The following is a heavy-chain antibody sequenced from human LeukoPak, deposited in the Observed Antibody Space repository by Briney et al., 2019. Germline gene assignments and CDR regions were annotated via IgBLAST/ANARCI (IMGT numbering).Heavy chain of an antibody. V-gene: IGHV1-58*02. CDR1: GFTFRTSA. Sequence: SVKVSCKTSGFTFRTSAIQWVRQARGQRLERIGWTVVGRGETKYAQDLQGRVTITTDMSTSTAYLELSGLRSEDTAVYYCAAERYDGPCCWFDPWGQGTLVTVSS. D-gene: IGHD1-14*01. CDR2: TVVGRGET. J-gene: IGHJ5*02. CDR3: AAERYDGPCCWFDP.